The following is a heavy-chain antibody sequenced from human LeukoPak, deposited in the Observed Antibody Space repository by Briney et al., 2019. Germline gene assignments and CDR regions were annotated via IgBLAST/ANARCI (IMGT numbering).Heavy chain of an antibody. CDR2: IYYSVST. J-gene: IGHJ4*02. CDR1: GGSISSGDYY. CDR3: ARVVSGSYRYYFDY. V-gene: IGHV4-30-4*08. D-gene: IGHD1-26*01. Sequence: PSETLSLTCTVSGGSISSGDYYWSWIRQPPGKGLEWIGYIYYSVSTYYNPSLNSRVTRSVDTSKNQFSMKLSSVTAADTAVYYCARVVSGSYRYYFDYWGQGTLVTVSS.